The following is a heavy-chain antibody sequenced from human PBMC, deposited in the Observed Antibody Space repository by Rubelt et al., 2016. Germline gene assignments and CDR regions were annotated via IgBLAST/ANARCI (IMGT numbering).Heavy chain of an antibody. J-gene: IGHJ6*02. CDR3: ARVQRAGLLWDV. Sequence: QLQLQESGPGLVKPSETLSLTCTVSGGSISSSSYYWGWIRQPPGKGLQWIGSLFSGNTYYNPSLKSRVTISLDTSKNQFSLKLSALTAVDTAVYFCARVQRAGLLWDVWGHGTAVTVSS. D-gene: IGHD3-10*01. CDR2: LFSGNT. CDR1: GGSISSSSYY. V-gene: IGHV4-39*07.